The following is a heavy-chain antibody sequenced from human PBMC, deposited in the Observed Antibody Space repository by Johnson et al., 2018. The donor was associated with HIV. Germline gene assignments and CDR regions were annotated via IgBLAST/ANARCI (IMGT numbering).Heavy chain of an antibody. Sequence: QVQLVESGGGVVQPGRSLRLSCAASGFTFSSYGMHWVRQAPGKGLEWVAVISYDGNNKYYADSVKGRFTISRDNSKNTLYLQMNSLRAEYTAVYYCANTQIVVVPTAMDPFDIWGQGTMVIVSS. CDR1: GFTFSSYG. V-gene: IGHV3-30*18. CDR3: ANTQIVVVPTAMDPFDI. D-gene: IGHD2-2*01. J-gene: IGHJ3*02. CDR2: ISYDGNNK.